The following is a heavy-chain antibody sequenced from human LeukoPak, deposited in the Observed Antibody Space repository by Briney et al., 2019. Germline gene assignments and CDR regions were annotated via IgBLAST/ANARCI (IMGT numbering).Heavy chain of an antibody. CDR2: INHSGST. CDR3: ARGMVVAAKVLVY. D-gene: IGHD2-15*01. CDR1: GGSLSGYY. V-gene: IGHV4-34*01. Sequence: SETLSLTCAVYGGSLSGYYWSWIRQPPGKGLEWIGEINHSGSTNYNPSLKSRVTISVDTSKNQFSLKLSSVTAADTAVYYCARGMVVAAKVLVYWGQGTLVTVSS. J-gene: IGHJ4*02.